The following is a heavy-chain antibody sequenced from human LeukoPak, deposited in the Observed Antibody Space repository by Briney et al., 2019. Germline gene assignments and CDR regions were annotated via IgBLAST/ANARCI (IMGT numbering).Heavy chain of an antibody. J-gene: IGHJ4*02. V-gene: IGHV5-51*01. D-gene: IGHD4-17*01. CDR1: GFDFTRDW. CDR3: ARRDPTTVTAFHY. CDR2: IFPDDSDT. Sequence: GESLKISCRFSGFDFTRDWIGWVRLMPEKGLEWMGIIFPDDSDTRYSPSFQGQVTLSADKFISTAYLQWSSLKASDTAIYYCARRDPTTVTAFHYWGQGTLVTVSS.